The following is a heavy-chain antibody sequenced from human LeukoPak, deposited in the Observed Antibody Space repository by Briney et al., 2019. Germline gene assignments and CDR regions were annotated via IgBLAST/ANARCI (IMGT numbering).Heavy chain of an antibody. CDR2: IYPLNSDN. CDR3: ARRKAVAGTYYFDF. V-gene: IGHV5-51*01. CDR1: GYSFTSYW. Sequence: PGGSLRLSCKGSGYSFTSYWIGWVRQMPEKDLEWMGIIYPLNSDNRYSPAFQGQVTISTDKSISTAYLQWSSLKASDTAMYYCARRKAVAGTYYFDFWGQGTLVTVSS. D-gene: IGHD6-19*01. J-gene: IGHJ4*02.